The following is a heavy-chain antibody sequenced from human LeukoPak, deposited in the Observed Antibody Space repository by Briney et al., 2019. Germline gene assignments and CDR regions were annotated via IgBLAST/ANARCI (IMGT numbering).Heavy chain of an antibody. CDR1: GDSVTSNSAA. V-gene: IGHV6-1*01. CDR2: TYYRSKWYN. D-gene: IGHD6-19*01. Sequence: SQTLSLTCAISGDSVTSNSAAWNWIRQSPSRCLEWLGRTYYRSKWYNDYAVSVKSRITINPDTSKNQFSLQLNSVTPEDTAVYYCARDRFGSGWPGVYYYYYYMDVWGKGTTVAVSS. J-gene: IGHJ6*03. CDR3: ARDRFGSGWPGVYYYYYYMDV.